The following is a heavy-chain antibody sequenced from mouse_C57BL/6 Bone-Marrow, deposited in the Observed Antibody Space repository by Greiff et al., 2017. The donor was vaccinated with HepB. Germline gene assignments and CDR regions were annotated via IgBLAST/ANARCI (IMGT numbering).Heavy chain of an antibody. V-gene: IGHV3-6*01. CDR2: ISYDGSN. Sequence: VQLKQSGPGLVKPSQSLSLTCSVTGYSITSGYYWNWIRQFPGNNLEWMGYISYDGSNNYNPSLKNRISITRDTSKNQFFLKLNSVTTEDTATYYCAREEGLTGTDFDYWGPGTTLTVSS. D-gene: IGHD4-1*01. J-gene: IGHJ2*01. CDR1: GYSITSGYY. CDR3: AREEGLTGTDFDY.